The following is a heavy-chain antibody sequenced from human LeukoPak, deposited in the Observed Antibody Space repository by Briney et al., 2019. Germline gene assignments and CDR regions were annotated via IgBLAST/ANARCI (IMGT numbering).Heavy chain of an antibody. CDR2: INHSGST. CDR1: GESFSGYY. V-gene: IGHV4-34*01. J-gene: IGHJ4*02. D-gene: IGHD6-19*01. CDR3: ARGPEAVGGTEYYFDY. Sequence: PSETLSLTCAVYGESFSGYYWSWIRQPPGKGLEWIGEINHSGSTNYNPSLKSRVTISVDTSKNQFSLKRSSVTAADTAVYHCARGPEAVGGTEYYFDYWGQGTLVTVSS.